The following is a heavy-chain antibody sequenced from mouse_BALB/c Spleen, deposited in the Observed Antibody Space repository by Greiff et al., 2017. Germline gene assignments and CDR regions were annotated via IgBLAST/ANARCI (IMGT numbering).Heavy chain of an antibody. CDR1: GFTFSDYY. V-gene: IGHV5-4*02. CDR3: ARDLGLRRGPGAMDY. J-gene: IGHJ4*01. CDR2: ISDGGSYT. D-gene: IGHD2-4*01. Sequence: EVQGVESGGGLVKPGGSLKLSCAASGFTFSDYYMYWVRQTPEKRLEWVATISDGGSYTYYPDSVKGRFTISRDNAKNNLYLQMSSLKSEDTAMYYCARDLGLRRGPGAMDYWGQGTSVTVSS.